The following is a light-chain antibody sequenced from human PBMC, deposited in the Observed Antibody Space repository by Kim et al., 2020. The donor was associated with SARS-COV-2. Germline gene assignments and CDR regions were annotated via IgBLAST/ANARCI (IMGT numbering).Light chain of an antibody. J-gene: IGLJ3*02. CDR3: QTRDSNTPWV. CDR2: KDN. Sequence: VYPGQTATITCSGDKLGDKYVSWYQQKPGQSPILVMCKDNRRPSGIPERFSGSNSENTATLTISGTQAVDEADYYCQTRDSNTPWVFGGGTQLTVL. V-gene: IGLV3-1*01. CDR1: KLGDKY.